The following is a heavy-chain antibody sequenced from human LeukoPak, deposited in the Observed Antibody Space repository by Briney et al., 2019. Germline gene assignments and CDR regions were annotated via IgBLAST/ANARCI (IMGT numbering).Heavy chain of an antibody. Sequence: SETLSLTCAVYGGSFSGYYWSWIRQPPGKGLDWIGEINHSGSTNYNPSLKSRVTISVDTSKNQFSLKLSSVTAADTAVYYCARVWSSYQLLSAYNWFDPWGQGTLVTVSS. V-gene: IGHV4-34*01. CDR2: INHSGST. D-gene: IGHD2-2*01. CDR3: ARVWSSYQLLSAYNWFDP. CDR1: GGSFSGYY. J-gene: IGHJ5*02.